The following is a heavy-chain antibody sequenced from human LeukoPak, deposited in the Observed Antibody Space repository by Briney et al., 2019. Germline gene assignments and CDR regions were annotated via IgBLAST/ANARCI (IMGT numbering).Heavy chain of an antibody. CDR1: GGTFSSYA. Sequence: GASVKVSCKASGGTFSSYAISWVRQAPGQGLEWMGGIIPIFGTANYAQKFQGRVTITTDESTSTAYMELSSLRSEDTAVYYCARAPAVAAGGFDYWGQGTLVTVSS. CDR2: IIPIFGTA. D-gene: IGHD6-19*01. CDR3: ARAPAVAAGGFDY. J-gene: IGHJ4*02. V-gene: IGHV1-69*05.